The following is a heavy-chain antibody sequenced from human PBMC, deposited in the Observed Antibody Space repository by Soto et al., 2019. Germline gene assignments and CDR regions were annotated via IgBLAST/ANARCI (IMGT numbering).Heavy chain of an antibody. V-gene: IGHV3-23*01. CDR3: AKILLGYNYGGFDY. J-gene: IGHJ4*02. D-gene: IGHD5-18*01. CDR1: GFTFSTYG. Sequence: GGSLRLSCAASGFTFSTYGMSWVRQAPGKGLEWVSTISGSGGSTYYADSVKGWFTISRDNSKNTLYLQMKSLRAEDTAVYYCAKILLGYNYGGFDYWGQGTLVTVSS. CDR2: ISGSGGST.